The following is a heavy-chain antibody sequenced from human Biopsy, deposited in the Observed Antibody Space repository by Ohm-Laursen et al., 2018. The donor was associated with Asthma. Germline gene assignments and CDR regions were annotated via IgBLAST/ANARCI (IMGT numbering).Heavy chain of an antibody. D-gene: IGHD2-21*01. J-gene: IGHJ6*02. CDR3: ARAGESDLVGGLDV. Sequence: SLRLSCAASGFTFSTYGMHWVRQAPGKGLEWVAFIAWDGINSYYADSVKGRFTISRDNSRNTLYLQKNSLRADDTAEYYCARAGESDLVGGLDVWGQGTTVIVS. CDR2: IAWDGINS. CDR1: GFTFSTYG. V-gene: IGHV3-30*03.